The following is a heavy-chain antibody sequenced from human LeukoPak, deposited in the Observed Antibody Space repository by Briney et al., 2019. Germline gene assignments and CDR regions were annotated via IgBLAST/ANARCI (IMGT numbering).Heavy chain of an antibody. CDR2: IYHSGSG. CDR3: ASRNDFWSGSFAY. CDR1: GGSISSGDW. J-gene: IGHJ4*02. V-gene: IGHV4-4*02. D-gene: IGHD3-3*01. Sequence: SETLSLTCAVSGGSISSGDWWTWVRQSPGQGLEWIGEIYHSGSGNYNPSLRSRVTMSVDKSKNQFSLNLSSVTAADTALYYCASRNDFWSGSFAYWGQGTQVTVSS.